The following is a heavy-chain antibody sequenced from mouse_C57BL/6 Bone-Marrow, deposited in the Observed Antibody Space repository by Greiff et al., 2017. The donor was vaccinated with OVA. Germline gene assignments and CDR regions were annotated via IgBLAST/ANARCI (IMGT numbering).Heavy chain of an antibody. D-gene: IGHD1-1*01. J-gene: IGHJ4*01. Sequence: QVQLKQPGAELVKPGASVKLSCKASGYTFTSYWMHWVKQRPGQGLEWIGMIHPNSGSTNYNEKFKSKATLTVDKSSSTAYMQLSSLTSEDSAVYYCARHRYYGSSPYYAMDYWGQGTSVTVSS. CDR1: GYTFTSYW. V-gene: IGHV1-64*01. CDR2: IHPNSGST. CDR3: ARHRYYGSSPYYAMDY.